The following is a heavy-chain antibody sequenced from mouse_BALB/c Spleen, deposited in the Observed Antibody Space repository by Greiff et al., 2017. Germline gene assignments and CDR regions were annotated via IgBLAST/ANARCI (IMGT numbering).Heavy chain of an antibody. Sequence: EVQLQQSGPGLVKPSQSLSLTCSVTGYSITSGYYWNWIRQFPGNKLEWMGYISYDGSNNYNPSLKNRISITRDTSKNQFFLKLNSVTTEDTATYYCAREGAYYGNYEGYFDVWGAGTTVTVSS. CDR3: AREGAYYGNYEGYFDV. CDR1: GYSITSGYY. D-gene: IGHD2-10*01. J-gene: IGHJ1*01. CDR2: ISYDGSN. V-gene: IGHV3-6*02.